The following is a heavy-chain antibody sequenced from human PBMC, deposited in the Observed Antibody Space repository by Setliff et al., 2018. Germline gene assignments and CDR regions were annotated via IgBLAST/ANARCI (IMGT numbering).Heavy chain of an antibody. CDR2: FDPEDGET. D-gene: IGHD2-2*01. CDR1: GGTFSSYA. J-gene: IGHJ2*01. V-gene: IGHV1-69*05. CDR3: ARGSQHDIVVVPAASWYFDL. Sequence: SVKVSCKASGGTFSSYAISWVRQAPGKGLEWMGGFDPEDGETIYAQKFQGRVTITTDESTSTAYMELSSLRYEDTAVYYCARGSQHDIVVVPAASWYFDLWGRGTLVTVSS.